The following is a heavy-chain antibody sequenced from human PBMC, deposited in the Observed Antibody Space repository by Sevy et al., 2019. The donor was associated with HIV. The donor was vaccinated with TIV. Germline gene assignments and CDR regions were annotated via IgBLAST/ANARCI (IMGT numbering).Heavy chain of an antibody. CDR3: SRSVYGSRTYLNDY. CDR2: IDPNSGGT. J-gene: IGHJ4*02. V-gene: IGHV1-2*02. CDR1: GYTFTGYY. Sequence: ASVKVSCKASGYTFTGYYIHWARQAPGVGLEWMGWIDPNSGGTNYAQKFQGRVTMSTDTSISTAYMELSRLRSDDTAVYYCSRSVYGSRTYLNDYWGQGTLVTVSS. D-gene: IGHD3-10*01.